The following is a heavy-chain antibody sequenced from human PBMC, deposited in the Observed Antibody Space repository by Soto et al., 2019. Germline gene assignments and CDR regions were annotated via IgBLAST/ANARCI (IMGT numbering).Heavy chain of an antibody. CDR3: ARELRGAWYSSSWYSFAFDI. V-gene: IGHV3-23*01. Sequence: GGSLRLSCAASGFTFSTYAMSWVRQSPGKGLEWVSAMSGSGATTHHADSVKGRFTISRDNSKNTLYLQMNSLRAEDTAVYYCARELRGAWYSSSWYSFAFDIWGQGTMVTVSS. D-gene: IGHD6-13*01. CDR2: MSGSGATT. CDR1: GFTFSTYA. J-gene: IGHJ3*02.